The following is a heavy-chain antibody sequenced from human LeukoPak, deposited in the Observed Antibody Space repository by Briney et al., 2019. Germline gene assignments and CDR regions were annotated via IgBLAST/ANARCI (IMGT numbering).Heavy chain of an antibody. D-gene: IGHD3-10*01. Sequence: GESLKISCKGFGYDFSTYWIGWVRQVPGEGLEWMGIIYPSDSTTHYSRSFQGQVTISVDKSIRTAYLQWNSLKASDTAMYYSACRKYYSTWSDPWGQGTLVTV. CDR2: IYPSDSTT. J-gene: IGHJ5*02. V-gene: IGHV5-51*01. CDR3: ACRKYYSTWSDP. CDR1: GYDFSTYW.